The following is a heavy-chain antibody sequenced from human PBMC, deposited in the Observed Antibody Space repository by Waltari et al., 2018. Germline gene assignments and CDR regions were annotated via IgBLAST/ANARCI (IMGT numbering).Heavy chain of an antibody. J-gene: IGHJ4*02. CDR1: GFSFTYAW. Sequence: EMQLVESGGGFVKRGGPLRLSCAASGFSFTYAWMRWFRQAPGKGLGWIGRIKSYTSGGTTDYAAPVKGRFTISKDDSKSTLFLEMSSLKTEDTAVYYCSADASELGQGELDYWGQGTLVTVSS. CDR2: IKSYTSGGTT. CDR3: SADASELGQGELDY. V-gene: IGHV3-15*01. D-gene: IGHD1-26*01.